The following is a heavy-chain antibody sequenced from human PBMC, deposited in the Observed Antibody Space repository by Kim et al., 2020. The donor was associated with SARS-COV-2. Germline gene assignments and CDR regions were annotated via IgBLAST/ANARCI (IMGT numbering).Heavy chain of an antibody. V-gene: IGHV3-49*03. Sequence: GGSLRLSCTASGFTFGDYAMSWFRQAPGKGLEWVGFIRSKAYGGTTEYAASVKGRFTISRDDSKSIAYLQMNSLKTEDTAVYYCTRDRWSSGWYDYYGMDVWGQGTTVTVSS. J-gene: IGHJ6*02. CDR3: TRDRWSSGWYDYYGMDV. CDR1: GFTFGDYA. D-gene: IGHD6-19*01. CDR2: IRSKAYGGTT.